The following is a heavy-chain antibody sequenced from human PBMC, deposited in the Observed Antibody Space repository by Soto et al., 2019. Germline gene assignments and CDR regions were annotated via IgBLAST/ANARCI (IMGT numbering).Heavy chain of an antibody. CDR1: GFTFSSYA. CDR2: ISGSGGST. CDR3: ANIGVTMVRGVINYYYGMDA. J-gene: IGHJ6*02. Sequence: PGGSLRLSCAASGFTFSSYAMSWVRQAPGKGLEWVSAISGSGGSTYYADSVKGRFTISRDNSKNTLYLQMNSLRAEDTAVYYCANIGVTMVRGVINYYYGMDAWGQGTTVTVSS. V-gene: IGHV3-23*01. D-gene: IGHD3-10*01.